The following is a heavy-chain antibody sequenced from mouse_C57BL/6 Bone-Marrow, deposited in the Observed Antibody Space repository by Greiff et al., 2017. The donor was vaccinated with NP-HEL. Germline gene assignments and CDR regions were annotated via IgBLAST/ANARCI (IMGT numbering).Heavy chain of an antibody. CDR2: IHPNSGST. CDR3: ARPGKGGPWFAY. D-gene: IGHD4-1*01. J-gene: IGHJ3*01. CDR1: GYTFTSYW. V-gene: IGHV1-64*01. Sequence: VQLQESGAELVKPGASVKLSCKASGYTFTSYWMHWVKQRPGQGLEWIGMIHPNSGSTNYNEKFKSKATLTVDKSSSTAYMQLSSLTSEDSAVYYCARPGKGGPWFAYWGQGTLVTVSA.